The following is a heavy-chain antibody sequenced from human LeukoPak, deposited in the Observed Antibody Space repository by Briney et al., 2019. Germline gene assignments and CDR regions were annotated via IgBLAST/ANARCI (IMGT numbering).Heavy chain of an antibody. J-gene: IGHJ4*02. Sequence: SETLSLTCTVGGGSLSGHYWGWIRQPPGKGLELVGHIYYTGPTFYNPSLNSRVTITLDTSRNQFSLRLTSVIAADTAVYYCARFSWGCSTASCYLTNWGQGTLVTVSS. CDR2: IYYTGPT. D-gene: IGHD2-2*01. V-gene: IGHV4-59*11. CDR1: GGSLSGHY. CDR3: ARFSWGCSTASCYLTN.